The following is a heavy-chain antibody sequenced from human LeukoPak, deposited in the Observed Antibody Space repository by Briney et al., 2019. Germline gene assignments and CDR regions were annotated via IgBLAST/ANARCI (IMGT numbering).Heavy chain of an antibody. CDR2: ITQDGSGK. CDR1: EFTFSSHQ. J-gene: IGHJ3*01. Sequence: GGSLRLFCAASEFTFSSHQMSWVRQAPGKGLEWVAKITQDGSGKYYMDSVKGRFIISRDNGKNSLYLQMNSLRVEDTAVYYCARDWRQDNAFDLWGQGTMVTVSS. CDR3: ARDWRQDNAFDL. V-gene: IGHV3-7*01. D-gene: IGHD2-15*01.